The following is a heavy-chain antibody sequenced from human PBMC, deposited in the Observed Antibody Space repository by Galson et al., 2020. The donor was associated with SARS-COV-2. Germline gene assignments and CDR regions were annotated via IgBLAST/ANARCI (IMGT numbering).Heavy chain of an antibody. V-gene: IGHV3-30*04. CDR3: ARDRWELHFDY. J-gene: IGHJ4*02. CDR2: ISYDGSNK. D-gene: IGHD1-26*01. CDR1: GFTFSSYA. Sequence: GESLKISCAASGFTFSSYAMHWVRQAPGKGLEWVAVISYDGSNKYYADSVKGRFTIFRDNSKNTLYLQMNSLRAEDTAVYYCARDRWELHFDYWGQGTLVTVSS.